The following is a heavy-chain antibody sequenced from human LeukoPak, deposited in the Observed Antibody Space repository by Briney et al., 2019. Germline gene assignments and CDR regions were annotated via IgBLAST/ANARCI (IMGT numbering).Heavy chain of an antibody. J-gene: IGHJ6*02. D-gene: IGHD2-15*01. CDR1: GGSFSGYY. CDR2: INHSGST. CDR3: ARIIVVVVAATPVRYGMDV. V-gene: IGHV4-34*01. Sequence: PSETLSLTCAVYGGSFSGYYWSWIRQPPGKGLEWIGEINHSGSTNYNPSLKSRVTISVGTPKNQFSLKLSSVTAADTAVYYCARIIVVVVAATPVRYGMDVWGQGTTVTVSS.